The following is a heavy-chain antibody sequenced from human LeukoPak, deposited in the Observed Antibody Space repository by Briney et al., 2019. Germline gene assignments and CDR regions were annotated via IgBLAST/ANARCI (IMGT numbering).Heavy chain of an antibody. J-gene: IGHJ4*02. V-gene: IGHV4-59*01. CDR2: IYYSGST. Sequence: SETLSLTCTVSGGSISSYYWSWIRQPPGKGLEWIGYIYYSGSTNYNPSLKSRVTISVDTSKNQFSLKLSSVTAADTAVYYCASSYSGSYPNFDYWGQGTLVTVSS. CDR1: GGSISSYY. D-gene: IGHD1-26*01. CDR3: ASSYSGSYPNFDY.